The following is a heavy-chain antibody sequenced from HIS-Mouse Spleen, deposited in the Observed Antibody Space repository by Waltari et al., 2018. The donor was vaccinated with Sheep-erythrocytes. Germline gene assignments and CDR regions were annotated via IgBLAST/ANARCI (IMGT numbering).Heavy chain of an antibody. CDR2: ISSSSSYI. CDR3: ARDTGTDAFDI. D-gene: IGHD1-1*01. V-gene: IGHV3-21*01. J-gene: IGHJ3*02. Sequence: EVRLVESGGGLVKPGGSLRLTCAAFGFPFSCHSLDWVRQAPGKGLEWVSSISSSSSYIYYADSVKGRFTISRDNAKNSLYLQMNSLRAEDTAVYYCARDTGTDAFDIWGQGTMVTVSS. CDR1: GFPFSCHS.